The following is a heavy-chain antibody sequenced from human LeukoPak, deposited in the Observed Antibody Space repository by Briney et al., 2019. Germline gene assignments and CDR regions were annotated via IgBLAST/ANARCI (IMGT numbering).Heavy chain of an antibody. V-gene: IGHV3-23*01. CDR3: ARVGRIAVAGLFDY. D-gene: IGHD6-19*01. Sequence: GGSLRLSCAASGFTFSSYAMSWVRQAPGKGLEWVSAISGSGGSTYYADSVKGRFTISRDNSKNPLYLQMNSLRAEDTAVYYCARVGRIAVAGLFDYWGQGTLVTVSS. CDR2: ISGSGGST. J-gene: IGHJ4*02. CDR1: GFTFSSYA.